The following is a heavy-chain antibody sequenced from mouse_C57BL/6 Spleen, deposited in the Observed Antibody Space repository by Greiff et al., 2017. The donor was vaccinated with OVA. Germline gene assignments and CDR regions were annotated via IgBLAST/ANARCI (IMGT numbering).Heavy chain of an antibody. D-gene: IGHD1-1*01. Sequence: ESGPGLVKPSQSLSLTCSVTGYSITSGYYWNWIRQFPGNKLEWMGYISYDGSNNYNPSLKNRISITRDTSKNQFFLKLNSVTTEDTATYYCAHYYYGSSLYYAMDYWGQGTSVTVSS. J-gene: IGHJ4*01. V-gene: IGHV3-6*01. CDR3: AHYYYGSSLYYAMDY. CDR2: ISYDGSN. CDR1: GYSITSGYY.